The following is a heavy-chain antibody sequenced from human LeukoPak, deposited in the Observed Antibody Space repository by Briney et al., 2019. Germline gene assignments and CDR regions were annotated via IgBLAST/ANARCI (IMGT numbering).Heavy chain of an antibody. J-gene: IGHJ4*02. CDR3: ARVKRKYQVLKPLHETPSHYFDY. Sequence: SETLSLTCTVSGYSISSGYYWGWIRQPPGKGLEWIGSIYYSGSTYYNPSLKSRVTISVDSSKNQFSLKLSSVTAADTAMYYCARVKRKYQVLKPLHETPSHYFDYWGQGTLVTVSS. CDR1: GYSISSGYY. V-gene: IGHV4-38-2*02. CDR2: IYYSGST. D-gene: IGHD2-2*01.